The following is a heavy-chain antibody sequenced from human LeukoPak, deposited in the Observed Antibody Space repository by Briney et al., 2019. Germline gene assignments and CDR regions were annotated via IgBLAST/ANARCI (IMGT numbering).Heavy chain of an antibody. CDR3: ARHKDYYYSYMDV. V-gene: IGHV4-39*01. Sequence: SQTLSLTCSVSGDSISTSSYYWGWIRQPPGKGLEWIGTIYYSGSTYYNPSLTSRVTISVDTSKNQFSLKLSSVTAADTAVYYCARHKDYYYSYMDVWGKGTTVTISS. J-gene: IGHJ6*03. CDR1: GDSISTSSYY. CDR2: IYYSGST.